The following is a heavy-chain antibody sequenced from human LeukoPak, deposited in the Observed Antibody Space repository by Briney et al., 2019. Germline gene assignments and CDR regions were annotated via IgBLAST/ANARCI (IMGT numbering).Heavy chain of an antibody. Sequence: SETLSLTCTVSGVSISSYYWSWIRQPPGKGLEWIGYIYYSGSTNYNPSLKSRVTISVDTSKNQFSLKLSPVTAADTAVYYCAREGRFYGMDVWGQGTTVTVSS. CDR1: GVSISSYY. CDR2: IYYSGST. V-gene: IGHV4-59*12. J-gene: IGHJ6*02. CDR3: AREGRFYGMDV.